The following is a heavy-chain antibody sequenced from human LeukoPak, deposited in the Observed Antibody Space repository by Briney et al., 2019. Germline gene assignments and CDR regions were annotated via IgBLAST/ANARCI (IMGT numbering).Heavy chain of an antibody. J-gene: IGHJ5*02. Sequence: GGSLRLSCAASGFTFSSHWMSWVRQAPGKGLEWVANIKEDGSEKYYVDSVKGRFTISRDNAKNSLYLQMNSLRAEDTAVYYCARVYYDYIWGSYRPNFFDPWGQGTLVTVSS. CDR3: ARVYYDYIWGSYRPNFFDP. D-gene: IGHD3-16*02. CDR2: IKEDGSEK. CDR1: GFTFSSHW. V-gene: IGHV3-7*01.